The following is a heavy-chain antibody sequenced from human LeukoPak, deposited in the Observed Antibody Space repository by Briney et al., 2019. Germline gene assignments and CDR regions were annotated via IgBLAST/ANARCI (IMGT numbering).Heavy chain of an antibody. CDR3: ARGKIHVDTAMVLYH. J-gene: IGHJ5*02. V-gene: IGHV4-34*01. Sequence: SETLSLTCAVYGGSFSGYYWSCIRQPPGKGLEWIGEINHSGSTNYNPSLKSGVTISVDTSKNQFSLKLSSVTAADTAVYYCARGKIHVDTAMVLYHWGQGTLVTVSS. CDR1: GGSFSGYY. D-gene: IGHD5-18*01. CDR2: INHSGST.